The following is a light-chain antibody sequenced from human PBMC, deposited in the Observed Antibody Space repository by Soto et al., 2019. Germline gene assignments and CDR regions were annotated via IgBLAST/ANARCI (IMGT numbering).Light chain of an antibody. CDR3: QKFNTAPLT. V-gene: IGKV1-27*01. J-gene: IGKJ5*01. CDR2: SAS. Sequence: DIQMTQSPSSLSASVGDRVTITCRASQDISVYLAWYQQKPGKVPKLRIYSASTLQSGVPSRFSGSGSGTDFTLTISSLPPEDVATYYCQKFNTAPLTFGQGTRLEIK. CDR1: QDISVY.